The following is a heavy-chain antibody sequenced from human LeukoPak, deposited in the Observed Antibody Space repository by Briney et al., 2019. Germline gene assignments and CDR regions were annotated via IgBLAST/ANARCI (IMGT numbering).Heavy chain of an antibody. CDR3: ATTRDITMIRGVIIPPGWYFDL. Sequence: RASVKVSCKASGYTFTNYAMHWVRQAPGQRLEWMGWSNAGSANTKYSQKFQGRVTITRDTSASTAYMELSSLRSEDTAVYYCATTRDITMIRGVIIPPGWYFDLWGRGTLVTVSS. J-gene: IGHJ2*01. V-gene: IGHV1-3*01. CDR2: SNAGSANT. D-gene: IGHD3-10*01. CDR1: GYTFTNYA.